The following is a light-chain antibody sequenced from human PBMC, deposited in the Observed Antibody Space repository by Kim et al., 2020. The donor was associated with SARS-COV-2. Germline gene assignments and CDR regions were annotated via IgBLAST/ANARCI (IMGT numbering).Light chain of an antibody. J-gene: IGLJ2*01. CDR1: SGSIDDNY. Sequence: GKTVTSSCTRSSGSIDDNYVQWYQQRPGGVPTTVIYGDDQRPSGVSDRFSGSIDNSSNSASLTISGLRTEDEADYYCQSYNRDNVIFGGGTQLTVL. CDR3: QSYNRDNVI. CDR2: GDD. V-gene: IGLV6-57*03.